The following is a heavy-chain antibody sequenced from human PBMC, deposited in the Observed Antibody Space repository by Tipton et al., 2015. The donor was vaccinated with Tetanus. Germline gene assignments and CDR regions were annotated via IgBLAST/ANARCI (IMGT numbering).Heavy chain of an antibody. CDR3: AKDRLCGGECYSL. D-gene: IGHD2-21*01. Sequence: LRLSCTVSGDSFSGGGYWTWIRQHPGKGLEWIGYIYCSGHTHYNPSLRGRVDISLDTSQNQVSLNLRSVTAADTAVYYCAKDRLCGGECYSLWGRGTLVTVSS. V-gene: IGHV4-31*03. CDR2: IYCSGHT. CDR1: GDSFSGGGY. J-gene: IGHJ4*02.